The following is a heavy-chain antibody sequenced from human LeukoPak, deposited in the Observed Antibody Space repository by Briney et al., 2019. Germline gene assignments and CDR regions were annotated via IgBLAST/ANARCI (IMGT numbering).Heavy chain of an antibody. D-gene: IGHD6-13*01. J-gene: IGHJ4*02. CDR3: ARVPVGSSWYYFDY. Sequence: ASVNVSCKASGYTFTGYYMHWVRQAPGQGLEWMGWINPNSGGTNYAQKFQGRVTLTRDTSISTAYMELSRLRSDDTAVYYCARVPVGSSWYYFDYWGQGTLVTVSS. CDR1: GYTFTGYY. CDR2: INPNSGGT. V-gene: IGHV1-2*02.